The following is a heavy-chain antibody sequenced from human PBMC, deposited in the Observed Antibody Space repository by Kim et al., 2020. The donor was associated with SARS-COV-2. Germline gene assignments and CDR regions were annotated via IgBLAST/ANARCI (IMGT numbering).Heavy chain of an antibody. CDR3: ARSSYPYYFDY. CDR1: GFTFSNYW. J-gene: IGHJ4*02. CDR2: INNDGGGP. V-gene: IGHV3-74*01. D-gene: IGHD3-16*02. Sequence: GGSLRLSCAASGFTFSNYWMHWVRQPPGEGLVWVARINNDGGGPLYADSVKGRFTISRDNARNTVYLQMNSLRAEDTAVYYCARSSYPYYFDYWGQGALVTVSS.